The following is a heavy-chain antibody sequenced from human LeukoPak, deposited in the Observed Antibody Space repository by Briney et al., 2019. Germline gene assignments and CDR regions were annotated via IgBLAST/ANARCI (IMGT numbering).Heavy chain of an antibody. D-gene: IGHD2-15*01. CDR3: ARSRMDAFDI. CDR1: GFTVSSNH. V-gene: IGHV3-66*01. CDR2: IYSGGGT. Sequence: GGSLRLSCAASGFTVSSNHISWVRQAPGKGLEWVSVIYSGGGTYYADSVKGRFTMSRENSKNTLYLQMNSLRAEDTAVYYCARSRMDAFDIWGQGTMVTVSS. J-gene: IGHJ3*02.